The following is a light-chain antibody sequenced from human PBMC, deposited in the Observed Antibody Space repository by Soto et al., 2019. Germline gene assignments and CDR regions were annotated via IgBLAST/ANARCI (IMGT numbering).Light chain of an antibody. Sequence: DIKMTQSPSTLSASEGDRVTITCRASQSISSWLAWYQQKAGKAPKVLIYKASSLESGVPSRFSGSGSGTEFTLTISSLEPDDFATYYCQQYKSYWTFGQGTKVDI. CDR1: QSISSW. CDR3: QQYKSYWT. J-gene: IGKJ1*01. CDR2: KAS. V-gene: IGKV1-5*03.